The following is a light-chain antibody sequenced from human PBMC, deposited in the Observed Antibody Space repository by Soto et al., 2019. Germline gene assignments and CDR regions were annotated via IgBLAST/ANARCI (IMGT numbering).Light chain of an antibody. CDR3: SSYTSVSTLV. Sequence: QSALTQPPSASGSPGQSVTISCTGTSSDVGGYNYVSWYQQHPGKAPKLMIYEVSKRPSGVPDRFSGSKSGNTASLTVSGLQADDEADYYCSSYTSVSTLVFGGGTKVTVL. J-gene: IGLJ3*02. CDR2: EVS. V-gene: IGLV2-8*01. CDR1: SSDVGGYNY.